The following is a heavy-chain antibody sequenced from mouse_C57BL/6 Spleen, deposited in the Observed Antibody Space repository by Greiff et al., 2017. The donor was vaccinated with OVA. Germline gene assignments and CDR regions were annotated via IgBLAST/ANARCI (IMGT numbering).Heavy chain of an antibody. J-gene: IGHJ4*01. CDR2: IHPNSGST. Sequence: QVQLQQSGAELVKPGASVKLSCKASGYTFTSYWMHWVKQRPGQGLEWIGMIHPNSGSTNYNEKFKSKATLTVDKSSSTAYMQLSSLTSEDSAVYYCALYYDYDEGYYAMDYWGQGTSVTVSS. V-gene: IGHV1-64*01. CDR3: ALYYDYDEGYYAMDY. CDR1: GYTFTSYW. D-gene: IGHD2-4*01.